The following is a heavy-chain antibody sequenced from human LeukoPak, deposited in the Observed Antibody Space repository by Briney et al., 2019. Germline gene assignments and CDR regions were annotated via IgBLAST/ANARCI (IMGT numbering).Heavy chain of an antibody. V-gene: IGHV3-23*01. D-gene: IGHD1-26*01. CDR3: AKSRGESRGASNY. CDR1: GFTFTSYA. J-gene: IGHJ4*02. Sequence: PGGSLKLSCAASGFTFTSYARNWVRQAPGKGLEWVSFISGSGDITYYADSVKGRFTISRDNSKNTLYLQMNSLRAEDTALYYCAKSRGESRGASNYWGQGTLVTVSS. CDR2: ISGSGDIT.